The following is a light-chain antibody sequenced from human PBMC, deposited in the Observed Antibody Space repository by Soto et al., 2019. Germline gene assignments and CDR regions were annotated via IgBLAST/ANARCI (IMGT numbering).Light chain of an antibody. CDR1: SSDVGSYNH. CDR2: EVS. Sequence: QSVLTQPASVSGSPGQSITISCTGTSSDVGSYNHVSWHQHHPGKAPKLMIYEVSNRPSGVSDRFSGSKSGDTASLTISGLQAEDEADYYCSSYTSSSTRVFGTGTKVTVL. J-gene: IGLJ1*01. V-gene: IGLV2-14*01. CDR3: SSYTSSSTRV.